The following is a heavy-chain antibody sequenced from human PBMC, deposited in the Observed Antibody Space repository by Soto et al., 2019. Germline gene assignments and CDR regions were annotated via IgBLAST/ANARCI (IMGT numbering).Heavy chain of an antibody. J-gene: IGHJ6*02. CDR3: ARPMGAVAGVYYYGMDV. V-gene: IGHV3-66*04. Sequence: EVQLVESGGGLVQPGGSLRLSCAASGFTVSSNYMSWVRQAPGKGLEWVSVIYSGGSTYYADSVKGRFTISRDNSKNTLYLQMNSLRAEDTAVNYCARPMGAVAGVYYYGMDVWGQGTTVTVSS. D-gene: IGHD6-19*01. CDR1: GFTVSSNY. CDR2: IYSGGST.